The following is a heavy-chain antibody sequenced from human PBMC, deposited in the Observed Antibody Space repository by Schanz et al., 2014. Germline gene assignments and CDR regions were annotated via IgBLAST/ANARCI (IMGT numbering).Heavy chain of an antibody. Sequence: EVQMLESGGGLVQPGGSLRLSCVASGFTFRRYGMSWVRQAPGKGLEWVSVIAGDGGGPNYVDSVKGRFTISRDNSKNTLYLQMNSLRAEDTAIYYCARTTNPFNFDSWPYLDYWGQGTLVTVSS. J-gene: IGHJ4*02. CDR3: ARTTNPFNFDSWPYLDY. V-gene: IGHV3-23*01. CDR1: GFTFRRYG. D-gene: IGHD3-9*01. CDR2: IAGDGGGP.